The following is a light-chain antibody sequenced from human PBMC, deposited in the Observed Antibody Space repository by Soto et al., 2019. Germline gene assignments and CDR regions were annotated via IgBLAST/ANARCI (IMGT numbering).Light chain of an antibody. V-gene: IGKV1-5*03. CDR1: QSISSW. J-gene: IGKJ1*01. CDR3: QQYNSYSRWT. CDR2: KAS. Sequence: DIQMTQSPSTLSASVGYRVTITCRSSQSISSWLAWYQQKPGKAPKLLIYKASSLESGVPSRFSGSGSGTEFTLTISSLQPDDFATYYCQQYNSYSRWTFGQGTKVDIK.